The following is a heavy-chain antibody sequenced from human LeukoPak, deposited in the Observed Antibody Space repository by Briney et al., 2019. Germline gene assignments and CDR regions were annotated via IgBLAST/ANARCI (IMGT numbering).Heavy chain of an antibody. CDR2: ISAYNGNT. CDR3: ARDSQYYYGSGANWFDP. J-gene: IGHJ5*02. Sequence: ASVKVSCKASGYTFTSYGISWVRQAPGQGLEWMGWISAYNGNTNYAQKFQGRVTMTRDTSISTAYMELSSLRPEDTAVYYCARDSQYYYGSGANWFDPWGQGTLVTVSS. CDR1: GYTFTSYG. V-gene: IGHV1-18*01. D-gene: IGHD3-10*01.